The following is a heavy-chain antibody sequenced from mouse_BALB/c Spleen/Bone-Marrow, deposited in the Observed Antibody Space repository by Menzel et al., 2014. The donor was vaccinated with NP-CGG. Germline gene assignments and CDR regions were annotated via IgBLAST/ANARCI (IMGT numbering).Heavy chain of an antibody. D-gene: IGHD1-2*01. CDR1: GFTFTDYY. V-gene: IGHV7-3*02. CDR3: AKEFTAAIDWYYGV. Sequence: AESGGGLVQPGGSLRLSCATSGFTFTDYYMSWVRQPPGKALEWLGSIRNKANGYTAEYSASVKGRFTISRAKSQTILYLQMATVRAEMSPTYYCAKEFTAAIDWYYGVWGAVTPVTVSS. J-gene: IGHJ1*01. CDR2: IRNKANGYTA.